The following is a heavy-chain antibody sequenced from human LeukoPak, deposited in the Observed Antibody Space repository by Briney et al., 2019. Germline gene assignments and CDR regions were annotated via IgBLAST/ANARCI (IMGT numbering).Heavy chain of an antibody. CDR2: ISAYNGNT. Sequence: ASVKVSCKASGYTFTSYGISWVRQAPGQGLEWMGWISAYNGNTNYAQKLQGRVTMTTDTSTSTAYMELRSLRSDDTAVYYCAXXXXXXXXLWTTIDYWGQGTLVTVSS. V-gene: IGHV1-18*01. J-gene: IGHJ4*02. D-gene: IGHD3/OR15-3a*01. CDR3: AXXXXXXXXLWTTIDY. CDR1: GYTFTSYG.